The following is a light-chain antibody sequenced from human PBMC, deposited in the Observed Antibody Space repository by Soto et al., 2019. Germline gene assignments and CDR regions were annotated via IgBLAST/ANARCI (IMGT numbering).Light chain of an antibody. V-gene: IGKV2-28*01. CDR1: QSLLNTNGYKY. Sequence: DIVMTQSPLSLPVTPGEPASISCRSSQSLLNTNGYKYLNWYLQKPGQSPQLLIYLGSNRASGVPDRFSGSGSGTDFTLKISRVEAEDVGVYYCMQTLQTPVTFGGGTKVEIK. CDR3: MQTLQTPVT. CDR2: LGS. J-gene: IGKJ4*01.